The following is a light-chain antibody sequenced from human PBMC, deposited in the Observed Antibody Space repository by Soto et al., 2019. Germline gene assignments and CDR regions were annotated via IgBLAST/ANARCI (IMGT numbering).Light chain of an antibody. CDR3: AAWDDSLNAWV. CDR1: SSNIGINT. J-gene: IGLJ3*02. V-gene: IGLV1-44*01. CDR2: TNN. Sequence: QSVLTQPPSVSGTPGQRVTISCSGGSSNIGINTVNWFQQLPGTAPKLLIYTNNQRPSGVPDRFSGAKSGTSASLAISGLQSEDEADYYCAAWDDSLNAWVFGGGTKLTV.